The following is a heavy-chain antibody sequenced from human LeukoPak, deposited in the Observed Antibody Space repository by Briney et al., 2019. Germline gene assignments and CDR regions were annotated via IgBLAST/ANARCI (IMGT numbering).Heavy chain of an antibody. CDR1: GFTFSSYG. V-gene: IGHV3-30*18. CDR3: AKSRRVYGSGRTTFLDY. D-gene: IGHD3-10*01. CDR2: ISYDGSNK. Sequence: PGRSLRLSCAASGFTFSSYGMHWVRQAPGKGLEWVAVISYDGSNKYYADSVKGRFTISRDNSKNTLYLQMNSLRAEDTAVYYCAKSRRVYGSGRTTFLDYWGQGTPVTVSS. J-gene: IGHJ4*02.